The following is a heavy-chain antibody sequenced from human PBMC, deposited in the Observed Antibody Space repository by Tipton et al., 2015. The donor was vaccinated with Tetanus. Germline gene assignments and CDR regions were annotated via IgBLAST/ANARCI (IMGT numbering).Heavy chain of an antibody. CDR1: GFTFSNYD. CDR2: ISSAGSNN. CDR3: ATDPQMAY. D-gene: IGHD5-24*01. Sequence: QVQLVQSGGGVVQPGRSLRLSCAASGFTFSNYDMHWVRQAPGKGLEWVAVISSAGSNNYYADSVKGRFTISRDNAKNSLYLQMSSLRAEDTAVYYCATDPQMAYWGQGTLVTVSS. V-gene: IGHV3-30*03. J-gene: IGHJ4*02.